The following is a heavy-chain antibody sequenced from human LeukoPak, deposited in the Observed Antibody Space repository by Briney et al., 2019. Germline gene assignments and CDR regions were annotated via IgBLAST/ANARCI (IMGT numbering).Heavy chain of an antibody. CDR3: ARDRLGPSFSVSHFDL. CDR1: GFTFVDYG. Sequence: GGSLRLSCATSGFTFVDYGLSWVRRAPGKGLEWLCAVNYNGAMTDYADSVKGRFTISRDNAKNSLYLRMDSLRAEDTALYYCARDRLGPSFSVSHFDLWGQGTLVTVSS. V-gene: IGHV3-20*04. J-gene: IGHJ4*02. D-gene: IGHD3-3*02. CDR2: VNYNGAMT.